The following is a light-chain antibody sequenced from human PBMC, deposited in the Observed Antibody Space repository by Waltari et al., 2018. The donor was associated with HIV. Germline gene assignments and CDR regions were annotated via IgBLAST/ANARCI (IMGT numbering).Light chain of an antibody. V-gene: IGLV1-47*01. CDR3: ATWDDSLGGRWV. J-gene: IGLJ3*02. CDR1: SSDIGSNY. CDR2: KNN. Sequence: QSVLTQPPSTSGTPGQRVTISCSGTSSDIGSNYVYWYQQFPGTAPKLRIYKNNQRRSGVPALFSGSKSVTSASLDISGLRSEDDADYHCATWDDSLGGRWVFGGGTKLTVL.